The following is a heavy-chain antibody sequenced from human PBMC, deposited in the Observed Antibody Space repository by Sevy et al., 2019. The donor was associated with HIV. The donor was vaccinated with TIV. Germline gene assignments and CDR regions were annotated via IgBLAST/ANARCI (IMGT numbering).Heavy chain of an antibody. J-gene: IGHJ6*02. V-gene: IGHV3-7*03. CDR2: IKRDGSEK. Sequence: GGSLRLSCAASGFTFSDYYMSWIRQAPGKGLEWVAHIKRDGSEKYYVDSVKGRFSISRDNPKNSLYLQMNSLRAEDTAVYYCARDCSSTTCLWGFDVWGQGTTVTVSS. D-gene: IGHD2-2*01. CDR3: ARDCSSTTCLWGFDV. CDR1: GFTFSDYY.